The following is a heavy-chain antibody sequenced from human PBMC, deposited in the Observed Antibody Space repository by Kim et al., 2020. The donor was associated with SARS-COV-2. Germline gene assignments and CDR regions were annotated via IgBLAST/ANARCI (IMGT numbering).Heavy chain of an antibody. CDR2: INHSGST. CDR3: ARVQTLWGGTHYYYYYGMDV. Sequence: SETLSLTCAVYGGSFSGYYWSWIRQPPGKGLEWIGEINHSGSTNYNPSLKSRVTISVDTSKNQFSLKLSSVTAADTAVYYCARVQTLWGGTHYYYYYGMDVWGQGTTVTVSS. V-gene: IGHV4-34*01. CDR1: GGSFSGYY. D-gene: IGHD3-16*01. J-gene: IGHJ6*02.